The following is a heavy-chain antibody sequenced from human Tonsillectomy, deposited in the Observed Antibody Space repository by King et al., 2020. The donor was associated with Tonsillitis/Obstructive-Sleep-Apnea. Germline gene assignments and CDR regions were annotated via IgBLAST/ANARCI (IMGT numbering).Heavy chain of an antibody. V-gene: IGHV4-4*07. CDR3: ARDYYYSSFDAFDI. D-gene: IGHD3-22*01. CDR1: GGSISSYY. J-gene: IGHJ3*02. CDR2: IYTSGST. Sequence: QLQESGPGLVKNSETLSLTCTVSGGSISSYYWSWIRQPAGKGLEWIGRIYTSGSTNYNPSLKSRVTMSVDTSKNQFSLKLSPVTAADTAVYYCARDYYYSSFDAFDIWGQGTMVTVSS.